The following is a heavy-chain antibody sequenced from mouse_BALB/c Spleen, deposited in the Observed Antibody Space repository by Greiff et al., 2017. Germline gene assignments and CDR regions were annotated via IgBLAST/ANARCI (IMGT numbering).Heavy chain of an antibody. CDR3: ARRYGNFHAMDY. D-gene: IGHD2-1*01. J-gene: IGHJ4*01. CDR1: GFTFSSYG. V-gene: IGHV5-6*01. Sequence: EVHLVESGGDLVKPGGSLKLSCAASGFTFSSYGMSWVRQTPDKRLEWVATISSGGSYTYYPDSVKGRFTISRDNAKNTLYLQMSSLKSEDTAMYYCARRYGNFHAMDYWGQGTSVTVSS. CDR2: ISSGGSYT.